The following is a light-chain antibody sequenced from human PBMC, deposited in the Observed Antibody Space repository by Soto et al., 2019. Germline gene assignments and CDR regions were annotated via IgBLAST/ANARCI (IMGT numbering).Light chain of an antibody. CDR2: NAF. CDR1: LSISGW. CDR3: QQYNSYPWT. V-gene: IGKV1-5*01. Sequence: QSPATLSASIGDTVTITCRASLSISGWLAWYQQAPGKAPKLLIFNAFTLQRGVPSRFRGGGSGTEFTLTISSLHPDDSAIYYCQQYNSYPWTFGLGTKV. J-gene: IGKJ1*01.